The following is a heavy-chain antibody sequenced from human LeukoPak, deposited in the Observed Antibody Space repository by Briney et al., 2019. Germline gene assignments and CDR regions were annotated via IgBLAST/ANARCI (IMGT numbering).Heavy chain of an antibody. CDR3: AREGSPSIAARGFDY. J-gene: IGHJ4*02. CDR2: IIPMFGTA. Sequence: SVKVSCKASGGTFSSYAISWVRQAPGQGLEWMGGIIPMFGTANYAQKFQGRVTITADESTSTAYMELSSLRSEDTAVYYCAREGSPSIAARGFDYWGQGTLVTVSS. V-gene: IGHV1-69*13. D-gene: IGHD6-6*01. CDR1: GGTFSSYA.